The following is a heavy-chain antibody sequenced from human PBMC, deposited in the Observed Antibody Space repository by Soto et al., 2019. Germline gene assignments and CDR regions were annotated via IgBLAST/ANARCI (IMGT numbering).Heavy chain of an antibody. Sequence: RASVKVSCKASGYTFTSYDINWVRQATGQGLEWMGWMNPNSGNTGYAQKFQGRVTMTRNTSISTAYMELSSLRSEDTAVYYCARRRRIVVVPADIRDYWFDPWGQGTLVTVSS. V-gene: IGHV1-8*01. J-gene: IGHJ5*02. CDR1: GYTFTSYD. CDR2: MNPNSGNT. D-gene: IGHD2-2*02. CDR3: ARRRRIVVVPADIRDYWFDP.